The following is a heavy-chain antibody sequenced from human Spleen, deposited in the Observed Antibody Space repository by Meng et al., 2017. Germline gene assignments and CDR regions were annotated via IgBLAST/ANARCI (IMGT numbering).Heavy chain of an antibody. Sequence: GESLKISCAASGFTFSNYWMHWVRQSPGKGLVWVSRINSDGTTTSYAGSVKGRFTISRDNAKNTLYLQMNSLRAEDTAVYYCARDLQSCSGGYCYFPADAFDIWGQGTMVTVSS. J-gene: IGHJ3*02. CDR1: GFTFSNYW. D-gene: IGHD2-15*01. V-gene: IGHV3-74*01. CDR3: ARDLQSCSGGYCYFPADAFDI. CDR2: INSDGTTT.